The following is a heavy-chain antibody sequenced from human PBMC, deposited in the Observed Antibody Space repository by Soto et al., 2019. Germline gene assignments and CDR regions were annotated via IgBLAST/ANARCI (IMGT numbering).Heavy chain of an antibody. CDR1: GDFISTFY. CDR3: ARGMGRYFDL. Sequence: QVQLQESGPGLVKPSETLSLTCTVSGDFISTFYWSWIRQPAGKGLQSLGRISASGRSNYNPNLQSRVAMSLDTSKNQFSLRLTSLSAADTAVYFCARGMGRYFDLWGRGTLVTVFS. V-gene: IGHV4-4*07. D-gene: IGHD2-8*01. J-gene: IGHJ2*01. CDR2: ISASGRS.